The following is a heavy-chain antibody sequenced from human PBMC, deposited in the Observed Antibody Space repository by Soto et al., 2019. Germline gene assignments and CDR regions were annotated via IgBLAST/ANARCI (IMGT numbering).Heavy chain of an antibody. V-gene: IGHV4-59*01. CDR3: ARDSSQYTHYYYYGMDV. CDR2: IYYSGST. J-gene: IGHJ6*02. Sequence: SETLSLTCTVSGGSISSYYWSWVRQPPGKGLEWIGYIYYSGSTNYHPSLKSRVSISVDTSKNQFSLKLSSVTAADTAVYYCARDSSQYTHYYYYGMDVWGQGTTVTVSS. D-gene: IGHD2-2*02. CDR1: GGSISSYY.